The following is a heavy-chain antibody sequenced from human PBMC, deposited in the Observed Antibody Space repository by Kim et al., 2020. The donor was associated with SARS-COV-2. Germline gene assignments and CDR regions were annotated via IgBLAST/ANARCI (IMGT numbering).Heavy chain of an antibody. CDR2: LNPNSGST. D-gene: IGHD6-25*01. CDR3: ARSRGPAAGRKVVDS. CDR1: GYTFSIYD. V-gene: IGHV1-8*01. J-gene: IGHJ5*02. Sequence: ASVKVSCKASGYTFSIYDINWVRQATGQGLEWMGWLNPNSGSTVYAQKFQGRVTMTRDTSKTTAYMELTSLRSDDTAMYYCARSRGPAAGRKVVDSWGQGTPVTVSS.